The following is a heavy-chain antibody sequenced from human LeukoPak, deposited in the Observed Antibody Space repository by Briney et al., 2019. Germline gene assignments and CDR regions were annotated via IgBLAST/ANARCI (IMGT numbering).Heavy chain of an antibody. J-gene: IGHJ4*02. D-gene: IGHD1-26*01. CDR3: ARHVDSGSYGAEFDY. Sequence: PQSMSPTCTVAAASITSYYWSWIRQPPGEGLEWNGYIYSSGSTNYNPSLKSRVAISVDTSKNQFSLKLSSVTAADTAVYYCARHVDSGSYGAEFDYWGQGTLVTVSS. CDR2: IYSSGST. CDR1: AASITSYY. V-gene: IGHV4-59*08.